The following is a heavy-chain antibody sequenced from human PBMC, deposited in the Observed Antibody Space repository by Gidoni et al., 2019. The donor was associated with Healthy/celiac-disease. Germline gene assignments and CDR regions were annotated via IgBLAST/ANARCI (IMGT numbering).Heavy chain of an antibody. CDR3: ARVTRPERYWYFDL. J-gene: IGHJ2*01. D-gene: IGHD1-1*01. CDR2: IYHSGST. CDR1: GYSISSGYY. V-gene: IGHV4-38-2*01. Sequence: QVQLQESGPGLVKPSETLSLTCAVSGYSISSGYYWGWIRQPPGKGLEWIGSIYHSGSTYYNPSLKSRVTISVDTSKNQFSLKLSSVTAADTAVYYCARVTRPERYWYFDLWGRGTLVTVSS.